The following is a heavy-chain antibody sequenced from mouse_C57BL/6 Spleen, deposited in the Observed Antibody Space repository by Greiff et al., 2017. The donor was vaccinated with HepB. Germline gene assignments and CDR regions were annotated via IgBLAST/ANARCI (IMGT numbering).Heavy chain of an antibody. CDR3: ARSPMITARNYYAMDY. CDR2: ILPGSGST. J-gene: IGHJ4*01. D-gene: IGHD2-4*01. V-gene: IGHV1-9*01. CDR1: GYTFTGYW. Sequence: QVQLQQSGAELMKPGASVKLSCKATGYTFTGYWIEWVKQRPGHGLEWIGEILPGSGSTNYNEKFKGKATFTADTSSNTAYMQLSSLTTEDSAIYYCARSPMITARNYYAMDYWGQGTSVTVSS.